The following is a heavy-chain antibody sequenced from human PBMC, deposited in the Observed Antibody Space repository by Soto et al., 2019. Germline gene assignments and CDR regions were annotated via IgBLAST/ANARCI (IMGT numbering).Heavy chain of an antibody. J-gene: IGHJ6*02. Sequence: QVQLVESGGGVVQPGRSLRLSCAASGFTFSSYGMHWVRQAPGKGLEWVAVISYDGSNKYYADSVKGRFNISRDNSKNTLYLQMNILRSEDRTVYDCAKAGGGGNYYYYYGMVVWGQGTTVTVSS. CDR3: AKAGGGGNYYYYYGMVV. CDR2: ISYDGSNK. D-gene: IGHD1-26*01. V-gene: IGHV3-30*18. CDR1: GFTFSSYG.